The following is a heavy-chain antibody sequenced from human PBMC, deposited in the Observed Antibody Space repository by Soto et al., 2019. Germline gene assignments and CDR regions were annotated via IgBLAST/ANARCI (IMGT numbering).Heavy chain of an antibody. Sequence: QVQLVQSGAEVKKPGSSVKVSCKASGGTFSSYAISWVRQAPGQGLEWMGGIIPIFGTANYAQKFQGRVTITADKSTSTAYMELSSLSSEDTAVYYCARAHSPHKNYAFWSGSHSDVLDQGTTVTVSS. J-gene: IGHJ6*02. CDR2: IIPIFGTA. CDR1: GGTFSSYA. V-gene: IGHV1-69*06. CDR3: ARAHSPHKNYAFWSGSHSDV. D-gene: IGHD3-3*01.